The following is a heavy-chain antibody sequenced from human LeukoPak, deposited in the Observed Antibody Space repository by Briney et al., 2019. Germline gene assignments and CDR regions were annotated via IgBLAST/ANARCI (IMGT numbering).Heavy chain of an antibody. CDR1: GGSISGYY. Sequence: PSETLSLTCTVSGGSISGYYWSWIRQPPGKGLEWIGYIYYSGSTNYNPSLKSRVNISVDTSKNQFSLKLSSVTAADTAVYYCARDFDDGYNLALDYWGQGTLVTVSS. J-gene: IGHJ4*02. V-gene: IGHV4-59*01. CDR2: IYYSGST. D-gene: IGHD5-24*01. CDR3: ARDFDDGYNLALDY.